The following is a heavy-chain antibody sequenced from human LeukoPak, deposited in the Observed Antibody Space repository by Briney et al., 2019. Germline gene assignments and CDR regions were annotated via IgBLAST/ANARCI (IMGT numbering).Heavy chain of an antibody. CDR2: IGSSSSYI. CDR3: ARDRGWLQGIDFDY. J-gene: IGHJ4*02. Sequence: GGSLRLSCAASGFTFSSYSMNWVRQAPGKGLEWVSSIGSSSSYIYYADSVKGRFTISRDNAKNSLYLQMNSLRAEDTAVYYCARDRGWLQGIDFDYWGQGTLVTVSS. CDR1: GFTFSSYS. V-gene: IGHV3-21*01. D-gene: IGHD5-12*01.